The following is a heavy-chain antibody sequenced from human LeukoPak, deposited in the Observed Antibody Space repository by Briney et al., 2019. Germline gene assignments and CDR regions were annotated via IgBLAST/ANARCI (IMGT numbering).Heavy chain of an antibody. J-gene: IGHJ4*02. CDR2: ISYDGSNK. D-gene: IGHD3/OR15-3a*01. V-gene: IGHV3-30*04. Sequence: GGSLRLSCAASGFSFSHYAMHWVRQAPGKGLEWVAVISYDGSNKYYADFVKGRFTISRDNSKNTLYLQTNSLRAEDTAVYYCARDSGFSGTQRGEYWGQGTLVTVSS. CDR1: GFSFSHYA. CDR3: ARDSGFSGTQRGEY.